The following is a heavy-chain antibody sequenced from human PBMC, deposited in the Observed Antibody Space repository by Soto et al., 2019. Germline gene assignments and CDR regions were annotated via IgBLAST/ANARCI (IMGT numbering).Heavy chain of an antibody. D-gene: IGHD6-13*01. CDR3: ARGHSSSWYDWFDP. Sequence: EVQLVESGGGLVKPGGSLRLSCAASGFTFSSYSMNWVRQAPGKGLEWVSSISSSSSYIYYADSVKGRFTISRDNAKNSLYLQMNSLRAEDTAVYYCARGHSSSWYDWFDPWGQGTLVTVSS. CDR2: ISSSSSYI. V-gene: IGHV3-21*01. J-gene: IGHJ5*02. CDR1: GFTFSSYS.